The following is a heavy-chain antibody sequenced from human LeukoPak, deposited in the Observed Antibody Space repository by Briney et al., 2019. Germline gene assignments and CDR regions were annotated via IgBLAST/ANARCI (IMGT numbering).Heavy chain of an antibody. J-gene: IGHJ3*02. CDR1: GFTVSSNY. Sequence: GGSLRLSCAASGFTVSSNYMSWVRQAPGKGLEWVSYISSSSSYIYYADSVKGRFTISRDNAKNSLYLQMNSLRAEDTAVYYCARDTREYSSSEIWGQGTIVSVST. CDR2: ISSSSSYI. CDR3: ARDTREYSSSEI. V-gene: IGHV3-21*01. D-gene: IGHD6-6*01.